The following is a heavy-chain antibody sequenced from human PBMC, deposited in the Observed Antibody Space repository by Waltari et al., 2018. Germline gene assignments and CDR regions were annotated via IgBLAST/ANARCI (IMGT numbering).Heavy chain of an antibody. CDR2: INPNSVAT. CDR1: GYTFNAYF. D-gene: IGHD3-10*01. J-gene: IGHJ4*02. CDR3: VRTSYFYGSGTYSSFDS. Sequence: QVQLLQSGAEVKKPGASVKLSCKASGYTFNAYFMHWVRQAPGQGLEWVGWINPNSVATNYAQKCRGRVIMTRDTSIRTASMELRSLRSDDTAVYYCVRTSYFYGSGTYSSFDSWGQGTLVTVSS. V-gene: IGHV1-2*02.